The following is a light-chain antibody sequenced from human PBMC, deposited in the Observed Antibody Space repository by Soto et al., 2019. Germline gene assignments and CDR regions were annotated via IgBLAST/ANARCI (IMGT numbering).Light chain of an antibody. CDR3: YSYTSSSTLVV. J-gene: IGLJ2*01. CDR1: SSDVGGYNY. CDR2: DVT. V-gene: IGLV2-14*03. Sequence: SALTQPASVSGSPGQSITISCTGTSSDVGGYNYVSWYQHRPGEAPKLMIYDVTHRPSGVSNRFSGSKSGNTASLTISGLQAEDEADYYCYSYTSSSTLVVFGGGTKLTVL.